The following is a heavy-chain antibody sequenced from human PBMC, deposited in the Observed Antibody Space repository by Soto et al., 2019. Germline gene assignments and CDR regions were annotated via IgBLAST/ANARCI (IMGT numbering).Heavy chain of an antibody. J-gene: IGHJ5*02. CDR2: IYHSGST. CDR1: GGSISSSNW. D-gene: IGHD1-7*01. CDR3: ARLIPSGITGTTPFDP. Sequence: QVQLQESGPGLVKPSGTLSLTCAVSGGSISSSNWWSWVRQPPGQGLEWIGEIYHSGSTNYNPSLKSRVTISVDKSKNQFSLKLSAVTAADTAVYYCARLIPSGITGTTPFDPWGQGTLVTVSS. V-gene: IGHV4-4*02.